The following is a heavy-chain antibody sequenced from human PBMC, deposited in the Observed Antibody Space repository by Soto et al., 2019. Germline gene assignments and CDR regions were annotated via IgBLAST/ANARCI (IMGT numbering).Heavy chain of an antibody. CDR2: INPNSGGA. CDR1: TGTY. V-gene: IGHV1-2*02. CDR3: AREEARAGKDCFDY. Sequence: ASVKVSCKASTGTYLHWVRQAPGQGLEWRGWINPNSGGAHYAEQFQGRVTMTWDTSISTSYMELNSLTSDVTAVYYCAREEARAGKDCFDYWGQGTLVTVCS. D-gene: IGHD1-1*01. J-gene: IGHJ4*02.